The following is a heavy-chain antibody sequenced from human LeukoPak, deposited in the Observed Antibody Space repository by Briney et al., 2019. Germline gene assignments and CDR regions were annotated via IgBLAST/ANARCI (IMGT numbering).Heavy chain of an antibody. V-gene: IGHV3-23*01. Sequence: PGRSLRLSCAASGFTFSSHGMHWVRQAPGKGLEWVSAISGSGGSTYYADSVKGRFTISRDNSKNTLYLQMNSLRAEDTAVYYCAKAVFGDYVWDYWGQGTLVTVSS. CDR2: ISGSGGST. CDR3: AKAVFGDYVWDY. J-gene: IGHJ4*02. CDR1: GFTFSSHG. D-gene: IGHD3-16*01.